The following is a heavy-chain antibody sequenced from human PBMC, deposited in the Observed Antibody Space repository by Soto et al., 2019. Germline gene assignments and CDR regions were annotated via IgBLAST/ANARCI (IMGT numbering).Heavy chain of an antibody. Sequence: QVQLVESGGGVVQAGRSLRLSCTASGFTYTTHAMHWVRQALGKGLEWVAIISLDGTIKYYADSVKGRFTISRDTSKNTLYLQMNSLGPEDTAVYYCARDGRWNLDFWGQGTLVTVSS. D-gene: IGHD1-1*01. V-gene: IGHV3-30-3*01. CDR1: GFTYTTHA. CDR3: ARDGRWNLDF. J-gene: IGHJ4*02. CDR2: ISLDGTIK.